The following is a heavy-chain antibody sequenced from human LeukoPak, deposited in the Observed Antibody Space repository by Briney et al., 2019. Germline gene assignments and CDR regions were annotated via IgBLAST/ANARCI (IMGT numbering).Heavy chain of an antibody. D-gene: IGHD3-3*01. CDR1: GGSISSGGYY. J-gene: IGHJ4*02. CDR3: ARGPGFWSGYDEYYFDY. CDR2: IYYSGSN. Sequence: PSETLSLTCTVSGGSISSGGYYWSWIRQHPGKGLAWIWYIYYSGSNYYNPSLKSRVTISVDTSKNQFSLKLSSVTAADTAVYYCARGPGFWSGYDEYYFDYWGQGTLVTVSS. V-gene: IGHV4-31*03.